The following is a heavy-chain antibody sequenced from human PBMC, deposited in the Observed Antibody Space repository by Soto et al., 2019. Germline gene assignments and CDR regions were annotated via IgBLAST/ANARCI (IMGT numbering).Heavy chain of an antibody. Sequence: QVQLVESGGGLVKPGGSLTLSCAASGFTFSDYYISWNRQAPGKGLEWVSDISSSGSTIYYADSVKGRFTISRDNAKNTLNLQMNSPRAGDTAVYCCARDAYYDCWSGYQDYDYYYMDAWGKEPTVTVSS. D-gene: IGHD3-3*01. CDR1: GFTFSDYY. J-gene: IGHJ6*03. V-gene: IGHV3-11*01. CDR2: ISSSGSTI. CDR3: ARDAYYDCWSGYQDYDYYYMDA.